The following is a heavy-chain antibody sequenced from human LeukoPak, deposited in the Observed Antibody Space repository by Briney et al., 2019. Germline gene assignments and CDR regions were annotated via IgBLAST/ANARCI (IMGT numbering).Heavy chain of an antibody. Sequence: SVKVSCKASGGTFSSYAISWVRRAPGQGLEWMGGIIPIFGTANYAQKFQGRVTITADESTSTAYMELSSLRSEDTAVYYCARQNPTYCGGDCSDYWGQGTLVTVSS. CDR3: ARQNPTYCGGDCSDY. CDR1: GGTFSSYA. J-gene: IGHJ4*02. D-gene: IGHD2-21*02. CDR2: IIPIFGTA. V-gene: IGHV1-69*01.